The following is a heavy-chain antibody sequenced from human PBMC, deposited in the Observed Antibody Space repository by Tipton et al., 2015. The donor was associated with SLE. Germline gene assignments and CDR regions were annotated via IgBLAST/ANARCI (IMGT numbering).Heavy chain of an antibody. V-gene: IGHV1-18*01. D-gene: IGHD6-13*01. CDR3: ARGTAAAADDAFDF. J-gene: IGHJ3*01. Sequence: QSGAEVKKPGASVKVSCKASGYSFSSFGISWVRQAPGQGLEWMGWISAYNGNTNYAQKFQGRVTLTTDTSTSTAYMELRSLRSDDTAVYYCARGTAAAADDAFDFWGQGTMVTVSS. CDR1: GYSFSSFG. CDR2: ISAYNGNT.